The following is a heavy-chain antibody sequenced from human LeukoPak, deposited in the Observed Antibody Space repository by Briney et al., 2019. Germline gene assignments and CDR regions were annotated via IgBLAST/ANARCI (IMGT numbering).Heavy chain of an antibody. CDR1: GFTFSSYS. CDR2: ISSSSSYI. D-gene: IGHD3-9*01. CDR3: AKDIADDILTGYYTPRAFDI. J-gene: IGHJ3*02. V-gene: IGHV3-21*04. Sequence: GGSLRLSCAASGFTFSSYSMNLVRQAPGKGLGWVSSISSSSSYIYYADSVKGRFTISRDNAKTSLYLQMNSLRAADTALYYCAKDIADDILTGYYTPRAFDIWGQGTMVTVSS.